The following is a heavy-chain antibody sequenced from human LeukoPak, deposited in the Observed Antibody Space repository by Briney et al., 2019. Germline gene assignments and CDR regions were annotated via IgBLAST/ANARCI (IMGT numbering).Heavy chain of an antibody. CDR1: GSTFSSHW. V-gene: IGHV3-74*01. D-gene: IGHD1-14*01. Sequence: GGSLRLSCAASGSTFSSHWMHWVRQAPGKGLAWVSRISIDGSITSYADSVKGRFTISRDNAKNTVYLQMNSLRAEDTAVYYCSRSRSPVTGSPDYWGQGTLVTVPS. J-gene: IGHJ4*02. CDR3: SRSRSPVTGSPDY. CDR2: ISIDGSIT.